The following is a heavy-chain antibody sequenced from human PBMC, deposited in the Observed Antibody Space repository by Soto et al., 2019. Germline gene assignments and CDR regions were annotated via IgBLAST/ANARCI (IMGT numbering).Heavy chain of an antibody. D-gene: IGHD4-4*01. Sequence: ASVKVSCKAAGYTFTIYVISWVRQAPGQGLEWMGWISAYNGNTNYAQKLQGRVTMTTDTSTSTAYMELRSLRSDDTAMYYCARYPYTVTDYWGQGTLVTVSS. CDR2: ISAYNGNT. CDR3: ARYPYTVTDY. V-gene: IGHV1-18*04. J-gene: IGHJ4*02. CDR1: GYTFTIYV.